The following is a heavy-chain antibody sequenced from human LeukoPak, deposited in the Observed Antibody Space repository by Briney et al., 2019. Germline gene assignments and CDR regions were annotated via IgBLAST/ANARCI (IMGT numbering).Heavy chain of an antibody. J-gene: IGHJ4*02. Sequence: SVKVSCKASGGTFSTHPISWVRQAPGQGLEWMRKIIPILGMASYAQRFQGRVTITAEDSTSTAYMDLSSLTSDDTAVYYCAREGFGDWEQLPFEHWGQGTLVSVSS. D-gene: IGHD1/OR15-1a*01. CDR1: GGTFSTHP. V-gene: IGHV1-69*04. CDR2: IIPILGMA. CDR3: AREGFGDWEQLPFEH.